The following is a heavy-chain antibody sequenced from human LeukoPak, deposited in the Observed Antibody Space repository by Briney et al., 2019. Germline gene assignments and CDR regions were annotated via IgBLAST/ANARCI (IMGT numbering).Heavy chain of an antibody. Sequence: GGSLRLSCAASGFTFSSYWMSWVRQAPGKGREWVANIKQDGSEKYYVDSVKGRFTISRDNAKNSLYLQMNSLRAEDTAVYYCARDTAAGLYYFDYWGQGTLVTVSS. V-gene: IGHV3-7*01. J-gene: IGHJ4*02. CDR1: GFTFSSYW. CDR2: IKQDGSEK. CDR3: ARDTAAGLYYFDY. D-gene: IGHD6-13*01.